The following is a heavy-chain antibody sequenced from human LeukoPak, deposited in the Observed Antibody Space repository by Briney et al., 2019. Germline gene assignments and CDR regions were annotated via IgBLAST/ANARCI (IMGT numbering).Heavy chain of an antibody. Sequence: GGSLRLSCAASGFTFSSYSMNWVRQAPGKGLEWVSSISSSSSYIYYADSVEGRFTISRDNAKNSLYLQMNSLRAEDTAVYYCARDSTGTYYDYVWGSYRNDAFDIWGQGTMVTVSS. V-gene: IGHV3-21*01. J-gene: IGHJ3*02. D-gene: IGHD3-16*02. CDR1: GFTFSSYS. CDR2: ISSSSSYI. CDR3: ARDSTGTYYDYVWGSYRNDAFDI.